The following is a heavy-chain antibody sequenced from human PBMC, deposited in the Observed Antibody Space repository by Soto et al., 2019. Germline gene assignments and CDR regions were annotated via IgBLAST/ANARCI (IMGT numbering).Heavy chain of an antibody. D-gene: IGHD5-12*01. V-gene: IGHV1-24*01. Sequence: ASVKVSCKVSGYTITELSTHWVRQAPGKGLEWMGGFDPEDGETIYAQKFQGRVTMTEDTSTDTAYMELSSLRSEDTAVYYCATTLRRDGYNYYYYYGMDVWGQGTTVTVSS. CDR2: FDPEDGET. CDR3: ATTLRRDGYNYYYYYGMDV. J-gene: IGHJ6*02. CDR1: GYTITELS.